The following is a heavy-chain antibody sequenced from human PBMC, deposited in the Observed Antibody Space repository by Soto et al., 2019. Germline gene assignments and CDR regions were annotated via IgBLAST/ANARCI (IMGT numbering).Heavy chain of an antibody. CDR2: IWYDGSNK. Sequence: QVQLVESGGGVVQPGRSLRLSCAASGFTFSSYGMHWVRQAPGKGLEWVAVIWYDGSNKYYADSVKGRFTISRDNAKNTLYLQMNSRRAEDTAVYYCARVNEWLRSPRDYWGKGTLVTVSS. CDR3: ARVNEWLRSPRDY. CDR1: GFTFSSYG. D-gene: IGHD3-3*01. V-gene: IGHV3-33*01. J-gene: IGHJ4*02.